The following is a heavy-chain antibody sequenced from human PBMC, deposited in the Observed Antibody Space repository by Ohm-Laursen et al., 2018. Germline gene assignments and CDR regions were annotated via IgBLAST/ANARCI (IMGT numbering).Heavy chain of an antibody. CDR1: GYTFTGYY. D-gene: IGHD2-2*02. J-gene: IGHJ5*02. V-gene: IGHV1-2*02. CDR3: AREYQLLYSRENWFDP. Sequence: ASVKVSCNASGYTFTGYYMHWVRQAPGQGLEWMGWINPNSGGTNYAQKFQGRVTMTRDTSISTAYMELSRLRSDDTAVYYCAREYQLLYSRENWFDPWGQGTLVTVSS. CDR2: INPNSGGT.